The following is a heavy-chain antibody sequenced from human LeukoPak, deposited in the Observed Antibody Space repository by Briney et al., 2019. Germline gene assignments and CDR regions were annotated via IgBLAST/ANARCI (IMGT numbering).Heavy chain of an antibody. CDR2: INPSGGST. CDR3: ARVYYSSPRAWFDY. CDR1: GYTFINYY. V-gene: IGHV1-46*01. Sequence: ASVKVSCKASGYTFINYYMHWVRQAPGQGLEWMGIINPSGGSTTYAQKFQGRVTMTRDMSMSTVYMELSSLRSEDSAVYYCARVYYSSPRAWFDYWGQGTLVTVSS. J-gene: IGHJ5*01. D-gene: IGHD6-13*01.